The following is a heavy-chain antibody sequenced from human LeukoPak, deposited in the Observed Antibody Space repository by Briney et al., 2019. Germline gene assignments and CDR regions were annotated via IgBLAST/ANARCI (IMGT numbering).Heavy chain of an antibody. V-gene: IGHV3-7*03. Sequence: GGSLRLSCAASGFTFSSYWMSWVRQAPGKGLEWVANIKQDGSEKYYVDSVKGRFTISRDNAKNSLYLQMNSLRAKDTAVYYCARTSITMVRGVIIEVFDYWGQGTLVTVSS. J-gene: IGHJ4*02. CDR1: GFTFSSYW. CDR3: ARTSITMVRGVIIEVFDY. CDR2: IKQDGSEK. D-gene: IGHD3-10*01.